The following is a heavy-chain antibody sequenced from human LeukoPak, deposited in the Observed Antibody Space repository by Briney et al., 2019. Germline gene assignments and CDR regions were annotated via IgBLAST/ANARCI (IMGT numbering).Heavy chain of an antibody. V-gene: IGHV3-74*01. CDR1: GFTFSSYS. CDR2: INSDGSST. CDR3: ARGLRYFEPYYFDY. D-gene: IGHD3-9*01. Sequence: GGSLRLSCAASGFTFSSYSMNWVRQAPGKGLVWVSRINSDGSSTSYADSVKGRFTISRDNAKNTLYLQMNSLRAEDTAVYYCARGLRYFEPYYFDYWGQGTLVTVSS. J-gene: IGHJ4*02.